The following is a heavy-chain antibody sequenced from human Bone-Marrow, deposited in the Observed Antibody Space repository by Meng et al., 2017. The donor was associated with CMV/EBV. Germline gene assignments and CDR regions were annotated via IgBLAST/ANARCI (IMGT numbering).Heavy chain of an antibody. J-gene: IGHJ4*02. CDR3: ARSPSGYDPDY. Sequence: GSLRLSCAVYGGSFSGYCWSWIRQPPGKGLEWIGEINHSGSTNYNPSLKSRVTISVDTSKNQFSLKLRSVTAADTAVYYCARSPSGYDPDYWGQGTLVTVSS. CDR1: GGSFSGYC. CDR2: INHSGST. D-gene: IGHD5-12*01. V-gene: IGHV4-34*01.